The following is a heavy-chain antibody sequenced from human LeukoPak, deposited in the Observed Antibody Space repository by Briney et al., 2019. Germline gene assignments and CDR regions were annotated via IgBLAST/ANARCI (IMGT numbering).Heavy chain of an antibody. Sequence: GGSLRLSCAASGFTFSSYAMSWVRQAPGKGLEWVSAVSGSAGSTYYADSVKGRFTISRDNSKNTLYLQMNSLRAEDTAVYYCAKIELGYCSSTSCYGFDYWGQGTLVTVSS. V-gene: IGHV3-23*01. CDR2: VSGSAGST. CDR3: AKIELGYCSSTSCYGFDY. J-gene: IGHJ4*02. D-gene: IGHD2-2*01. CDR1: GFTFSSYA.